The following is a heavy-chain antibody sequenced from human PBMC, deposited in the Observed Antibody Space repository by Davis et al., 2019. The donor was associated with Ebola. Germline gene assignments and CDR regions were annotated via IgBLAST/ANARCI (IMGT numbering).Heavy chain of an antibody. D-gene: IGHD3-10*01. J-gene: IGHJ5*02. CDR3: ARLLSITMVRGVIIGPNWFDP. Sequence: AASVKVSCKASGYTFTGYYMHWVRQAPGQGLEWMGRINPNSGGTNYAQKFQGRVTMTRDTSISTAYMELSRLRSDDTAVYYCARLLSITMVRGVIIGPNWFDPWGQGTLVTVSS. CDR2: INPNSGGT. CDR1: GYTFTGYY. V-gene: IGHV1-2*06.